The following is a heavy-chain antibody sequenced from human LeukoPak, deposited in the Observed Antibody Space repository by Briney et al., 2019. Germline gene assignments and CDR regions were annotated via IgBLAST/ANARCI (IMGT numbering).Heavy chain of an antibody. CDR3: AKDRRDMIVRVVIKGAYYYYYTDV. Sequence: GGSLRLSCAASGFTFSSYGMHWVRQAPGKGLEWVAFIRYDGSNKYYADPVKGRFTISRDNSKNTLYLQMNSLRAEDKAVYYCAKDRRDMIVRVVIKGAYYYYYTDVWGKGTTVTVSS. CDR2: IRYDGSNK. J-gene: IGHJ6*03. V-gene: IGHV3-30*02. CDR1: GFTFSSYG. D-gene: IGHD3/OR15-3a*01.